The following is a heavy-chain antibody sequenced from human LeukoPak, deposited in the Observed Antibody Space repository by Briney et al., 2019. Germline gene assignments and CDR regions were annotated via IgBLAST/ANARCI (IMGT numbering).Heavy chain of an antibody. V-gene: IGHV1-18*01. Sequence: ASVKVSCKASGYTFTSYGISWVRQVPGQGLEWMGWISAYNGNTNYAQKLQGRVTMTTDTSTSTAYMELRSLRSDDTAVYYCARDKYTYCSSTSCYPTYWGQGTLVTVSS. CDR2: ISAYNGNT. D-gene: IGHD2-2*01. CDR3: ARDKYTYCSSTSCYPTY. CDR1: GYTFTSYG. J-gene: IGHJ4*02.